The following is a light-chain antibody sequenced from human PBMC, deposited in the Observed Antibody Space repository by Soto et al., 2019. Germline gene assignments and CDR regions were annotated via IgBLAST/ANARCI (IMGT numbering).Light chain of an antibody. Sequence: QSVLTQPPSASASLGASVTLTCTLSSGYSNYKVDWYQQRPGKGTRFVMRVGTGGIVGSKGDGIPDRFSVLGSGLNRYLTIKNIQEEDESDYHCGADHGSGSNFPHVVFGGGTKLTVL. J-gene: IGLJ2*01. CDR3: GADHGSGSNFPHVV. CDR1: SGYSNYK. V-gene: IGLV9-49*01. CDR2: VGTGGIVG.